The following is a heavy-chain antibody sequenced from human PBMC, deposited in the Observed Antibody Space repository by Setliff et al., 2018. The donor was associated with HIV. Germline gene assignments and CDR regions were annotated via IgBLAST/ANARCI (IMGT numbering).Heavy chain of an antibody. CDR1: GFTFSSYA. V-gene: IGHV3-23*01. D-gene: IGHD3-3*01. Sequence: GESLKISCAASGFTFSSYAMTWVRQAPGKGLEWVSIISDSGGHSYYADSVKGRFTISRDNSKSTLYVQMNSLRAEDTAVYYCAKVGAMSGPDKRFFDLWGRGTLVTVSS. J-gene: IGHJ2*01. CDR2: ISDSGGHS. CDR3: AKVGAMSGPDKRFFDL.